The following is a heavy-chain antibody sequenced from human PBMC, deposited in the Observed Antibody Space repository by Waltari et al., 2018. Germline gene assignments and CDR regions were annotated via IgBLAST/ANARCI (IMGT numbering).Heavy chain of an antibody. V-gene: IGHV4-38-2*01. J-gene: IGHJ4*02. Sequence: QVQLQESGPGLVKPSETLSLTCAVSGHSISSTYYWGWIRQSPGKGLAWIANIYPSWITSYNPSLKSRVTISLDTSKNRFSRNLRSVTAADTAVYYCAAYLPDWGRGRDYWGQGTLVTVSS. CDR3: AAYLPDWGRGRDY. CDR2: IYPSWIT. D-gene: IGHD7-27*01. CDR1: GHSISSTYY.